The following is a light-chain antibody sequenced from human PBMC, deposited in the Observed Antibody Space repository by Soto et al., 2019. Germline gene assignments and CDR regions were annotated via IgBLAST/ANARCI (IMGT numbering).Light chain of an antibody. CDR1: RSVSNY. V-gene: IGKV3-11*01. Sequence: EIVLTQSPATLSLSPVESATLSCRASRSVSNYLAWYQQKPGQAPRLLIYDASSRPTDIPARFSGSGSGTDFTHTISSLEPEDFALYYCQQRSNWPITFGQGTRLEIK. CDR3: QQRSNWPIT. CDR2: DAS. J-gene: IGKJ5*01.